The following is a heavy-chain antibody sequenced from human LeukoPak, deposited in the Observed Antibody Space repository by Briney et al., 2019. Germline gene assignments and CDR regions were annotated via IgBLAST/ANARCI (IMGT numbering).Heavy chain of an antibody. D-gene: IGHD2-15*01. V-gene: IGHV1-46*01. CDR3: ARSEGYCSGGSCYANWFDP. J-gene: IGHJ5*02. CDR2: INPSGGST. CDR1: GYTFTSYY. Sequence: ASVKVSCKASGYTFTSYYMHWVRQAPGQGLEWMGIINPSGGSTSYAQKFQGRVTMTRDTSTSTAYMELSSLRSEDTAVYYCARSEGYCSGGSCYANWFDPWGQGTLVTVSS.